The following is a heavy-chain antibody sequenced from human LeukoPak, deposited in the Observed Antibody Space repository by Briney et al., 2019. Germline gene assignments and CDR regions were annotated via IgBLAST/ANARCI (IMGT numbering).Heavy chain of an antibody. V-gene: IGHV1-2*06. CDR1: GYTFTGYY. J-gene: IGHJ3*02. D-gene: IGHD6-19*01. CDR2: INPNSGGT. Sequence: GASVKVSCKASGYTFTGYYMHWVRQAPGQGLEWMGRINPNSGGTNYAQKFQGRVTMTRDTSISTAYMELSRLRSDDTAVYYCAPSGGSSGWDAFDIWGQGTMVTVSS. CDR3: APSGGSSGWDAFDI.